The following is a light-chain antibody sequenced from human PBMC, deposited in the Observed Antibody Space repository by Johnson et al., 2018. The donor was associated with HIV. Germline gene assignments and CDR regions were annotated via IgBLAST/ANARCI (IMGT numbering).Light chain of an antibody. CDR2: EDN. CDR3: GIWDASLSPRCV. CDR1: VSNIESYF. J-gene: IGLJ1*01. V-gene: IGLV1-51*02. Sequence: QSVLTQPPSVSAAPGQTVNISCSGNVSNIESYFVSWYQQLPGAAPTLLIYEDNKRPSGIPDRFSGSKSGATATLGITGLQTGDEADYYCGIWDASLSPRCVFGTGTTFTVL.